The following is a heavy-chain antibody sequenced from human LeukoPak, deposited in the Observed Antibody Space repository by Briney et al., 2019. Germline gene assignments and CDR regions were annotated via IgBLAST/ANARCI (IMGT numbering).Heavy chain of an antibody. V-gene: IGHV3-15*01. D-gene: IGHD5-18*01. CDR1: GFTFSNAW. J-gene: IGHJ4*02. Sequence: GGSLRLSCAASGFTFSNAWMSWVRQAPGKGLEWVGRIKSKTDGGTTDYAAPVKGGFTISRDDSKNTLYLQMNSLKTEDTAVYYCTTYRGYSYGYGYWGQGTLVTVSS. CDR3: TTYRGYSYGYGY. CDR2: IKSKTDGGTT.